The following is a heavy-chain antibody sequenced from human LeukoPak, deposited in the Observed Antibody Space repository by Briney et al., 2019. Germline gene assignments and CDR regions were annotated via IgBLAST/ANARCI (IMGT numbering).Heavy chain of an antibody. V-gene: IGHV4-61*02. CDR2: IYTSGST. CDR3: ARESSHYYMDV. CDR1: GGSISSGSYY. J-gene: IGHJ6*03. D-gene: IGHD2-2*01. Sequence: PSQTLSLTCTVSGGSISSGSYYWSWIRQPAGKGLEWIGRIYTSGSTYNPSLKSRVTISVDTSKNQFSLKLSSVTAADTAVYYCARESSHYYMDVWGKGTTVTVSS.